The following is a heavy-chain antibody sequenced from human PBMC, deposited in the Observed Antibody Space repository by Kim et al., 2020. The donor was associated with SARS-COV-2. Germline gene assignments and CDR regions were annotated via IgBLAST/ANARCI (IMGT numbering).Heavy chain of an antibody. V-gene: IGHV3-21*01. CDR3: ARDPSREQEFWSGPYYYYGRDL. Sequence: GGSLRLSCAASGFTFSVYSMNWVRQAPGKGLEWVSSISMSANYIYYAESVKGRFAISRDDASNALFLQMNSLRAEDTAVYYCARDPSREQEFWSGPYYYYGRDLWGQGTTVTVSS. CDR1: GFTFSVYS. J-gene: IGHJ6*02. D-gene: IGHD3-3*01. CDR2: ISMSANYI.